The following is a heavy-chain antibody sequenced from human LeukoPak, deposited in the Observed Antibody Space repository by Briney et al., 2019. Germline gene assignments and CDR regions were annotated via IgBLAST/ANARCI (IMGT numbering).Heavy chain of an antibody. D-gene: IGHD2-2*01. Sequence: ASVKVSCKASGYTFTSYGISWVRQAPGQGLEWMGWISAYNGNTNYAPKLQGRVTMTTDTSTSTAYMGLRSLRSDATAVYYCARAGQYCSSTSCYGGSWFDPWGQGTLVTVSS. CDR1: GYTFTSYG. V-gene: IGHV1-18*01. CDR3: ARAGQYCSSTSCYGGSWFDP. J-gene: IGHJ5*02. CDR2: ISAYNGNT.